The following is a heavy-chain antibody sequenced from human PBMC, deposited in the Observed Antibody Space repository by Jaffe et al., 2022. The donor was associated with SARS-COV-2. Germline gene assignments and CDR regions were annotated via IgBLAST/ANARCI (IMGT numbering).Heavy chain of an antibody. CDR1: GFTFSSYG. J-gene: IGHJ6*02. CDR2: IWYDGSNK. Sequence: QVQLVESGGGVVQPGRSLRLSCAASGFTFSSYGMHWVRQAPGKGLEWVAVIWYDGSNKYYADSVKGRFTISRDNSKNTLYLQMNSLRAEDTAVYYCARDTGSGWSYYYYGMDVWGQGTTVTVSS. D-gene: IGHD6-19*01. CDR3: ARDTGSGWSYYYYGMDV. V-gene: IGHV3-33*01.